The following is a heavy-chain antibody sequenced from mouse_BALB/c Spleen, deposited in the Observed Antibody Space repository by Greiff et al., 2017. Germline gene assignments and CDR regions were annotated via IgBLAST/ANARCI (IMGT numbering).Heavy chain of an antibody. CDR2: ISYSGST. J-gene: IGHJ2*01. Sequence: EVQLQESGPGLVKPSQSLSLTCTVTGYSITSDYAWNWIRQFPGNKLEWMGYISYSGSTSYNPSLKSRISITRDTSKNQFFLQLNSVTTEDTATYYCARCYDGYYDYWGQGTTLTVSS. CDR3: ARCYDGYYDY. D-gene: IGHD2-3*01. CDR1: GYSITSDYA. V-gene: IGHV3-2*02.